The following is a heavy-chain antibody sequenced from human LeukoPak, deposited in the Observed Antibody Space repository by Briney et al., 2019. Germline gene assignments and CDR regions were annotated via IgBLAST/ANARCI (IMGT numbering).Heavy chain of an antibody. CDR3: AKKSRLVVSST. CDR2: ISNSGGST. V-gene: IGHV3-23*01. CDR1: GFTFSSYG. Sequence: LAGGSLRLSCTASGFTFSSYGMSWVRQAPGKGLEWVSAISNSGGSTYYADSVKGRFTLSRDNSKNTLYLQMNSLRAEDTAVHYCAKKSRLVVSSTWGQGTLVTVSS. J-gene: IGHJ4*02. D-gene: IGHD2-15*01.